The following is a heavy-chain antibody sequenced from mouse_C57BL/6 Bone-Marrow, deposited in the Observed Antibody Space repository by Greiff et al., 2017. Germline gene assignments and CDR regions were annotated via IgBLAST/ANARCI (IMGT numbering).Heavy chain of an antibody. CDR2: ISDGGSYT. CDR3: ARCRSFDY. Sequence: EVQLVESGGGLVKPGGSLKLSCAASGFTFSSYAMSWVRQTPEKRLEWVATISDGGSYTYYPDNVKGRFTISRDNAKNNLYLQMSHLKSEDTAMYYCARCRSFDYWGQGTTLTVSS. CDR1: GFTFSSYA. V-gene: IGHV5-4*01. J-gene: IGHJ2*01.